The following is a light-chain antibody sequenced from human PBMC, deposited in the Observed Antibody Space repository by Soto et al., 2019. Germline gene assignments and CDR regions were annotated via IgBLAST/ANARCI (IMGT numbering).Light chain of an antibody. CDR1: SSDVGAYNY. CDR3: TSYTSISTYV. V-gene: IGLV2-14*01. CDR2: DVT. Sequence: TQPASVSGPPGQSITISCTGTSSDVGAYNYVSWYQHHPGKAPRLVIYDVTNRPSGISDRFSGSKSGNTASLTISGLLAEDEADYYCTSYTSISTYVFGTGTKVTVL. J-gene: IGLJ1*01.